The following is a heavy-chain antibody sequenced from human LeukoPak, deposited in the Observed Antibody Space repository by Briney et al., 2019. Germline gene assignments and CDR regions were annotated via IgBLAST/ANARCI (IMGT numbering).Heavy chain of an antibody. D-gene: IGHD3-22*01. CDR2: VYYSGST. Sequence: SETLSLTCTVSSGSIGSSSNYWGWIRQAPGKGLEWIGNVYYSGSTFYNPSLKSRVTISVDTSKNQFSLKLSSVTAADTAVYYCARHEARDYYYDSSGYPNYFDYWGQGTLVTVSS. CDR3: ARHEARDYYYDSSGYPNYFDY. J-gene: IGHJ4*02. CDR1: SGSIGSSSNY. V-gene: IGHV4-39*01.